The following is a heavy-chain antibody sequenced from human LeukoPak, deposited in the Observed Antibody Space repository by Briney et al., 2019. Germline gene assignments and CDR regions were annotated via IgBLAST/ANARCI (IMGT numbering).Heavy chain of an antibody. CDR3: ARGSTGTVDY. J-gene: IGHJ4*02. V-gene: IGHV1-8*03. CDR1: GYTFTSYD. CDR2: MNPNSGNT. Sequence: ASVKVSCKASGYTFTSYDINWVRHTPGQGLVWRRGMNPNSGNTGYAQKFQGRVTITRNTSISTAYMELSSLRSEDTAVYYCARGSTGTVDYWGQGTLVTVSS. D-gene: IGHD1-1*01.